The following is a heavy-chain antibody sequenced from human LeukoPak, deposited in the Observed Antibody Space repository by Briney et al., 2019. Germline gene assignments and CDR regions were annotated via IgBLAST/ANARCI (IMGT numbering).Heavy chain of an antibody. CDR2: INHSGST. CDR1: GGSFSGYY. D-gene: IGHD3-22*01. V-gene: IGHV4-34*01. Sequence: SETLSLTCAVYGGSFSGYYWSWIRQPPGKGLEWVGEINHSGSTNYNPSLKSRVTISVDTSKNQFSLKLSSVTAADTAVYYCARLQDYYDSSGYYFDYWGQGTLVTVSS. J-gene: IGHJ4*02. CDR3: ARLQDYYDSSGYYFDY.